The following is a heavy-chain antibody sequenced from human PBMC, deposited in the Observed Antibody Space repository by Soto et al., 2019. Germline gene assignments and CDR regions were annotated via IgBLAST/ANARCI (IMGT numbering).Heavy chain of an antibody. CDR3: AKEKIRPPAVFDY. Sequence: PGGSLRLSCAASGFTFSSYGMHWVSPAPGKGLEWVAVISYDGSNKYYADSVKGRFTISRDNSKNTLYLQMNSLRAEDTAVYYCAKEKIRPPAVFDYWGQGTLVTVSS. V-gene: IGHV3-30*18. CDR1: GFTFSSYG. J-gene: IGHJ4*02. CDR2: ISYDGSNK.